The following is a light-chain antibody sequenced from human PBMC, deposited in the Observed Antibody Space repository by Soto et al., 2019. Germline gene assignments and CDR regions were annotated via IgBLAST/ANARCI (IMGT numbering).Light chain of an antibody. J-gene: IGKJ4*01. CDR3: TQLNSDLLT. Sequence: IRLTHSPSSLSASVGDRVIITCRASQGISSYLAWYQQKPGKAPKLLIYAASTLQSGVPSRFSGSGSGKDFTLTITSLQPEDFATYYSTQLNSDLLTFGGGTKVEIX. CDR1: QGISSY. V-gene: IGKV1-9*01. CDR2: AAS.